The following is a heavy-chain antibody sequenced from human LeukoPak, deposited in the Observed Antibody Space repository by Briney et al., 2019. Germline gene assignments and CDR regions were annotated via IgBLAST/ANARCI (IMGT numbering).Heavy chain of an antibody. J-gene: IGHJ4*02. CDR2: ISAYNGNT. D-gene: IGHD4-17*01. V-gene: IGHV1-18*01. Sequence: ASVKASCKASGYTFTSYGISWVRQAPGQGLEWMGWISAYNGNTNYAQKLQGRVTMTTDTSTSTAYMELRSLRSDDTAVYYCARDNNLYGDYAIPFDYWGQGTLVTVSS. CDR3: ARDNNLYGDYAIPFDY. CDR1: GYTFTSYG.